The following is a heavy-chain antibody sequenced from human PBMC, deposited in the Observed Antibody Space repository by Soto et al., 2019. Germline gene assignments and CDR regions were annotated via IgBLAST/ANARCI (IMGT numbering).Heavy chain of an antibody. D-gene: IGHD3-16*01. J-gene: IGHJ6*02. V-gene: IGHV1-18*01. CDR1: GYTFTTYG. Sequence: QVQLVQSGPEVRKPGASVKVSCKASGYTFTTYGISWVRQAPGQGLEWMGWISGYNGHTKYAQKVQGRVTMTTDTSTSTVYMDLRSLRSDGTAVYYCAREGEMPYYYYGLDVWGQGTTVTVSS. CDR3: AREGEMPYYYYGLDV. CDR2: ISGYNGHT.